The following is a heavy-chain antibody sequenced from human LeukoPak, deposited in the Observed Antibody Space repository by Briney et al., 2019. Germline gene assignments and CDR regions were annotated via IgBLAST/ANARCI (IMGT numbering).Heavy chain of an antibody. D-gene: IGHD6-6*01. V-gene: IGHV4-61*01. J-gene: IGHJ4*02. CDR1: GGSVSSGSYY. Sequence: PSETLSLTCTVSGGSVSSGSYYWSWIRQPPGNGLEWIGYIYYSGSTTYNPSLKSRVTISVDTSKNQFSLKLSSVTAADTAVYYCARVSIDYSSSSPTDYWGQGTLVTVSS. CDR2: IYYSGST. CDR3: ARVSIDYSSSSPTDY.